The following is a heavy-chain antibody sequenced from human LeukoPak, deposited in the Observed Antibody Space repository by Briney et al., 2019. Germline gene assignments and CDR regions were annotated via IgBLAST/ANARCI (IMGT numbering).Heavy chain of an antibody. CDR3: ARHLSDYYDSSGYYYVGNY. J-gene: IGHJ4*02. CDR1: GGTFSSYA. D-gene: IGHD3-22*01. Sequence: ASVKVSCKASGGTFSSYAISWVRQAPGQGLEWMGGIIPIFGTANYAQKFQGRVTITADESTSTAYMELSSLRSEDAAVYYCARHLSDYYDSSGYYYVGNYWGQGTLVTVSS. V-gene: IGHV1-69*13. CDR2: IIPIFGTA.